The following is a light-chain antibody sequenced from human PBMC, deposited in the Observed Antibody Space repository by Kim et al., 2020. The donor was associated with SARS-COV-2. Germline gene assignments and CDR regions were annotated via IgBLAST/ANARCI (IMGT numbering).Light chain of an antibody. Sequence: ALGQTCRLTCQGDSLRNYYATWYQQRPGQAPVRVLYGKYNRPSGIPDRFSGSASGNTASLTITGAQAEDEADYYCNSRDSSGDHVVFGGGTQLTVL. CDR1: SLRNYY. V-gene: IGLV3-19*01. J-gene: IGLJ3*02. CDR3: NSRDSSGDHVV. CDR2: GKY.